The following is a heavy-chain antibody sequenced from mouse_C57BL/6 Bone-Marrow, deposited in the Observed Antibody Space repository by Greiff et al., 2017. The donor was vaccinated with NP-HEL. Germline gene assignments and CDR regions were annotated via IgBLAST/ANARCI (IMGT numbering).Heavy chain of an antibody. V-gene: IGHV1-81*01. CDR2: IYPRSGNP. CDR1: GYTFTSSG. Sequence: QVQLQQSGAELARPGASVKLSCKASGYTFTSSGISWVKQRTGQGLEWIGEIYPRSGNPYYNEKFKGKATLTADKSSSTAYMELRSLTSEDSAVYFCARSGYYGSSYGYWGQGTTLTVSS. CDR3: ARSGYYGSSYGY. D-gene: IGHD1-1*01. J-gene: IGHJ2*01.